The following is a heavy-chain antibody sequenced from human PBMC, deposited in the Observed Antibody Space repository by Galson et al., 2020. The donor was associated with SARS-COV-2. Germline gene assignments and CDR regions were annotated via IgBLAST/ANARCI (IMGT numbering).Heavy chain of an antibody. Sequence: SGPTLVKPTQTLTLTCTFSGFSLTTSGSCVGWIRQPPGKALEWLARIDWDDDKYYSTSLKTRLTISKDTSRNQVVLTMTNMDPVDTATYYCARIMASNMIIDYWGQGTLVTVSS. V-gene: IGHV2-70*11. D-gene: IGHD3-22*01. CDR3: ARIMASNMIIDY. CDR1: GFSLTTSGSC. J-gene: IGHJ4*02. CDR2: IDWDDDK.